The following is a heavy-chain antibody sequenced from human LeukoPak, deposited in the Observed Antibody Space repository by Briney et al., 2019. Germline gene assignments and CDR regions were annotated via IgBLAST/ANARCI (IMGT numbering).Heavy chain of an antibody. CDR2: IKQDGSEK. J-gene: IGHJ4*02. V-gene: IGHV3-7*01. Sequence: GGSLRLSCAASGFTFSSYWMSWVRQAPGAGLEWVANIKQDGSEKYYVDSVKGRFTISRDNAKSSLYLQMNSLRAEDTAVYYCAREPVVGYDFWSGYYTGEDDYWGQGTLVTVSS. CDR3: AREPVVGYDFWSGYYTGEDDY. CDR1: GFTFSSYW. D-gene: IGHD3-3*01.